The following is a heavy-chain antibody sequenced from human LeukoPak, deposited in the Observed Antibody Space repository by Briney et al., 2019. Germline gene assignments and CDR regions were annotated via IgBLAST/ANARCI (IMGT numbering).Heavy chain of an antibody. CDR1: GFTFSNYG. V-gene: IGHV3-23*01. Sequence: GGSLGLSCVASGFTFSNYGMTWVRQAPGKGPEWVSVISSGGDNTFYADSVKGRFTISRDNSKNTFYLQMNSLRDEDTALYYCAKAGGGSGYNPLGYWGQGTLVTVSS. J-gene: IGHJ4*02. CDR3: AKAGGGSGYNPLGY. CDR2: ISSGGDNT. D-gene: IGHD5-24*01.